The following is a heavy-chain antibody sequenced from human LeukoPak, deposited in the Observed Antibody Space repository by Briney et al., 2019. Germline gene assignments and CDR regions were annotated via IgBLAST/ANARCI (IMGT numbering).Heavy chain of an antibody. CDR1: GFTFSSYD. V-gene: IGHV3-33*01. D-gene: IGHD3-16*01. CDR2: IWSDGSKK. CDR3: ARFYDYRDNTGGRIDC. Sequence: GGSLRLSCAASGFTFSSYDMHWVRQAPGRGREWVALIWSDGSKKYYLDSVKGRFTLSRDNSEKTLYLQMNRPRAEYTAVYYCARFYDYRDNTGGRIDCWGQGILVSVSS. J-gene: IGHJ4*02.